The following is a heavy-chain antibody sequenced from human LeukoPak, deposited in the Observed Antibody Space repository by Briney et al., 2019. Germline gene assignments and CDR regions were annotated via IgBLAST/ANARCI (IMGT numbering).Heavy chain of an antibody. V-gene: IGHV5-51*01. CDR2: IYPGDSHL. J-gene: IGHJ4*02. CDR1: GYSFTTYW. CDR3: ARQVDIVATMAY. D-gene: IGHD5-12*01. Sequence: GESLKISCKASGYSFTTYWIGWVRQMPGKGLEWMGIIYPGDSHLKYSPSFQGQVTISADKSISTAYLQWSSLKASDTAMYYCARQVDIVATMAYWGQGTLVTVSS.